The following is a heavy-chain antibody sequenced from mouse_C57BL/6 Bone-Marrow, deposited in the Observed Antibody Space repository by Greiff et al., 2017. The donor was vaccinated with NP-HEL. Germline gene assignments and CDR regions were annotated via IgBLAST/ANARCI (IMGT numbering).Heavy chain of an antibody. D-gene: IGHD2-4*01. Sequence: VKLVESGAELARPGASVKLSCKASGYTFTSYGISWVKQRTGQGLEWIGEIYPRSGNTYYNEKFKGKATLTADKSSSTAYMELRSLTSEDSAVYFCARLKIRDWFAYWGQGTLVTVSA. V-gene: IGHV1-81*01. J-gene: IGHJ3*01. CDR1: GYTFTSYG. CDR2: IYPRSGNT. CDR3: ARLKIRDWFAY.